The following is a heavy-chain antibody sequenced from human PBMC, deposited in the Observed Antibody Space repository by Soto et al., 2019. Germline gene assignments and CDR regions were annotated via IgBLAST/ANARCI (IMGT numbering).Heavy chain of an antibody. CDR2: ISYDGSNK. CDR3: ATRSGIAVAGYAFGYYYYYGMDV. Sequence: GGSLRLSCAASGFTFSSHAMHWVRQAPGKGLEWVAVISYDGSNKYYADSVKGRFTISRDNSKNTLYLQTNSLRPEDTAVYYCATRSGIAVAGYAFGYYYYYGMDVWGQGTTVTVSS. CDR1: GFTFSSHA. J-gene: IGHJ6*02. D-gene: IGHD6-19*01. V-gene: IGHV3-30-3*01.